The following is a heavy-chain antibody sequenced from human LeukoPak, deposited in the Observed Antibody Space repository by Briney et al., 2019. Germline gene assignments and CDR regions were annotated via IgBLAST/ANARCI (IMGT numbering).Heavy chain of an antibody. CDR3: ARDGEQQLVLDY. D-gene: IGHD6-13*01. CDR1: GFTFSSYG. CDR2: IWYDGSNK. V-gene: IGHV3-33*01. J-gene: IGHJ4*02. Sequence: LTGGSLRLSCAASGFTFSSYGMHWVRQAPGKGLEWVAVIWYDGSNKYYADSVKGRFTISRDNSKNTLYLQMNSLRAEDTAVYYGARDGEQQLVLDYWGQGTLVTVSS.